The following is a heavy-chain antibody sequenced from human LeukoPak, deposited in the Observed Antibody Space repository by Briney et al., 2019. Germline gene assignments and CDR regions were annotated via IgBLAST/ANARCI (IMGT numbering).Heavy chain of an antibody. V-gene: IGHV3-23*01. CDR3: ARDLLGGMDV. CDR1: GFTFSSYG. D-gene: IGHD3-3*02. CDR2: IGGRDGST. Sequence: GGSLRLSCAASGFTFSSYGMSWVRQAPGKGLEWVSAIGGRDGSTYYADSVKGRFTISRDNSKNTLYVQMNSLRAEDTAVYYCARDLLGGMDVWGQGTTVTVSS. J-gene: IGHJ6*02.